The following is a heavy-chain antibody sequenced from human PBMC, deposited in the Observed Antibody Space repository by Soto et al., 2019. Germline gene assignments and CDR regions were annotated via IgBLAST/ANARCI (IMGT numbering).Heavy chain of an antibody. V-gene: IGHV6-1*01. Sequence: SQTLSLTCAISGDSVSSNSAAWYWIRQSPSRGLEWLGRTYYRSKWYNDYAVSVKSRITINPDTSKNQFSLQLNSVTPEDTGVYYCAREVTIFGVRRSGHFDYWGQGTLVTVSS. J-gene: IGHJ4*02. CDR3: AREVTIFGVRRSGHFDY. CDR2: TYYRSKWYN. D-gene: IGHD3-3*01. CDR1: GDSVSSNSAA.